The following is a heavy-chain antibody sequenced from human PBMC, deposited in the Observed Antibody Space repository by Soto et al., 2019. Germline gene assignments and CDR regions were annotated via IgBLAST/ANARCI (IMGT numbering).Heavy chain of an antibody. D-gene: IGHD6-13*01. Sequence: SETLSLTCTVSGGSISSGGYYWSWIRQHPGKGLEWIGYIYYSGSTYYNTSLKIRVTMSLDISKNQFSLRLTSVTAADTAVYFCARYNAASGTYYFDYWGRGALVTVSS. CDR2: IYYSGST. CDR3: ARYNAASGTYYFDY. CDR1: GGSISSGGYY. J-gene: IGHJ4*02. V-gene: IGHV4-31*03.